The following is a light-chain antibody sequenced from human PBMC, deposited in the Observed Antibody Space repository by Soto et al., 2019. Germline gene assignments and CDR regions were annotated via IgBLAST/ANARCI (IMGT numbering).Light chain of an antibody. CDR1: QSVLYSSNNKNH. CDR3: QQYYSAPLT. V-gene: IGKV4-1*01. J-gene: IGKJ4*01. Sequence: DIVMTQSPDSLAVSLGERATIDCKSSQSVLYSSNNKNHLAWYQQKPGQPPKLLIYWASTRESGVPDRFSRSGSATDFTLTISSLQAEDVAVYYCQQYYSAPLTFGGGTKVEIK. CDR2: WAS.